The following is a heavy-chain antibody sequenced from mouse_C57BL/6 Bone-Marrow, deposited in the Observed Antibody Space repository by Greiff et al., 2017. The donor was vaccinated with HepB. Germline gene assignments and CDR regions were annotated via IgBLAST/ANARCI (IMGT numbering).Heavy chain of an antibody. CDR1: GFTFSSYA. D-gene: IGHD2-3*01. J-gene: IGHJ3*01. CDR2: IISGGDYI. V-gene: IGHV5-9-1*02. CDR3: TRDERLYDGYYGFAY. Sequence: EVKLVESGEGLVKPGGSLKLSCAASGFTFSSYAMSWVRQTPEKRLEWVAYIISGGDYIYYADTVKGRFTISRDNARNTLYLQMSSLKSEDTAMYYCTRDERLYDGYYGFAYWGQGTLVTVSA.